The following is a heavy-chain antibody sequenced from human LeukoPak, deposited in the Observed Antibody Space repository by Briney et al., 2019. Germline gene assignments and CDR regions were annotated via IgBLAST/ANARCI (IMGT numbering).Heavy chain of an antibody. CDR1: GFTFSSYA. Sequence: GGSLRLSCAASGFTFSSYAMHWVRQAPGKGLEWVAVISYDGSNKYYADSVKGRFTISRDNSKNTLYLQMSSLRAEDTAVYYCAKDSNSGWFPPLPNLLDVWGKGAPGPVSS. D-gene: IGHD6-19*01. CDR2: ISYDGSNK. CDR3: AKDSNSGWFPPLPNLLDV. V-gene: IGHV3-30*15. J-gene: IGHJ6*03.